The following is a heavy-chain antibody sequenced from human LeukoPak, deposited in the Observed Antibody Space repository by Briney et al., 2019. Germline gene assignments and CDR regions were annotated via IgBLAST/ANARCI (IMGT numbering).Heavy chain of an antibody. CDR2: ISGSGGST. D-gene: IGHD3/OR15-3a*01. CDR1: GFTFSSYA. Sequence: PGGSLRLSCAASGFTFSSYAMSWVRQAPGKGLEWVSAISGSGGSTYYADSVKGRFTISRDNSKNSLYLQMNSLRAEDTAVYYCARGALDYRGYYYYYMDIWGKGTTVTVSS. CDR3: ARGALDYRGYYYYYMDI. J-gene: IGHJ6*03. V-gene: IGHV3-23*01.